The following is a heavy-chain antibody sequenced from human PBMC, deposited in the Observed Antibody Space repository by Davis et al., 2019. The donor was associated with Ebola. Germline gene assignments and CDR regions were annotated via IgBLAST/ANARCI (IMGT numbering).Heavy chain of an antibody. D-gene: IGHD5-12*01. CDR2: IYHSESS. CDR1: GFTFSSYS. J-gene: IGHJ4*02. Sequence: ESLKISCAASGFTFSSYSMNWVRQAPGKGLEWIGYIYHSESSNYNPSLKSRVTISVDTSKNQFSLKLSSVTAADTAVYYCARQWGSGYDGSNYFDYWGQGTLVTVSS. V-gene: IGHV4-59*08. CDR3: ARQWGSGYDGSNYFDY.